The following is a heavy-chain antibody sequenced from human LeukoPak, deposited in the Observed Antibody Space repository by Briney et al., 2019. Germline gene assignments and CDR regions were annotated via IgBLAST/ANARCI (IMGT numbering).Heavy chain of an antibody. CDR3: ARVADYYGSGSYYKPMDY. D-gene: IGHD3-10*01. Sequence: ASVKVSCKASGYTFTSYGISWVRQAPGQGLEWMGWFSAYNGNTNYAQKLQGRVTMTTDTSTSTAYMELRSLRSDDTAVYYCARVADYYGSGSYYKPMDYWGQGTLVTVSS. CDR1: GYTFTSYG. CDR2: FSAYNGNT. J-gene: IGHJ4*02. V-gene: IGHV1-18*01.